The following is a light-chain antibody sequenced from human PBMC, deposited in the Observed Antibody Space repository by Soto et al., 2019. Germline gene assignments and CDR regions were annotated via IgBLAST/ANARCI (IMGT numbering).Light chain of an antibody. CDR2: VAS. Sequence: DIQMTQSPSSLSASVGDRVTITCRASQSISTYLNWYQQKPGKAPQLLIFVASSLHSGVPSRFSGIVSGKYFTPTISSQQPEDLATYSCQQVFPPPRTFGPGTRLDVK. V-gene: IGKV1-39*01. J-gene: IGKJ2*01. CDR3: QQVFPPPRT. CDR1: QSISTY.